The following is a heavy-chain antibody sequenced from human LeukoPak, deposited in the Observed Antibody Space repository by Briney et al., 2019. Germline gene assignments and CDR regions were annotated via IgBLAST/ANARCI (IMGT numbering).Heavy chain of an antibody. Sequence: SETLSLTSPVYGGSFSGYYWSWIRQPPGKGLEWIGEINHSGSTNYNPSLKSRVTISVDTSKNQSSLKLSSVTAADTAVYYCARESRRYYYDSSGYYYNDYWGQGTLVTVSS. CDR3: ARESRRYYYDSSGYYYNDY. V-gene: IGHV4-34*01. CDR1: GGSFSGYY. D-gene: IGHD3-22*01. J-gene: IGHJ4*02. CDR2: INHSGST.